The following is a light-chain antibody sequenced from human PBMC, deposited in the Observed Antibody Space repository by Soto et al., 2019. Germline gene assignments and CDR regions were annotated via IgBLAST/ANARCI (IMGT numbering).Light chain of an antibody. CDR2: AAF. CDR3: QQLYISPLS. Sequence: IQLTQSPSFLSASVGDRVTITSRAFHGISSYLVWYQQSPGKAPTLLIYAAFTLQSGVPSRFSGCGSGTEFTFIISSLQPEDFATYFCQQLYISPLSFGGGTKVDIK. CDR1: HGISSY. V-gene: IGKV1-9*01. J-gene: IGKJ4*01.